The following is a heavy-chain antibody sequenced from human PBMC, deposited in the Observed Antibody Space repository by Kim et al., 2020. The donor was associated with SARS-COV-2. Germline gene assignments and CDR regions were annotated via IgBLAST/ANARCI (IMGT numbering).Heavy chain of an antibody. V-gene: IGHV3-21*01. Sequence: GGSLRLSCAASGFTFSSYSMNWVRQAPGKGLEWVSSISSSSSYIYYADSVKGRFTISRDNAKNSLYLQMNSLRAEDTAVYYCARDHGGCAFDIWGQGTMVTVSS. J-gene: IGHJ3*02. CDR3: ARDHGGCAFDI. CDR2: ISSSSSYI. CDR1: GFTFSSYS. D-gene: IGHD3-10*01.